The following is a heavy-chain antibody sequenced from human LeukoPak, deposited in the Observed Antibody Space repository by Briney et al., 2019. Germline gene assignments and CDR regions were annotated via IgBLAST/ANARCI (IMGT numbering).Heavy chain of an antibody. J-gene: IGHJ5*02. CDR2: IYPGDSDT. Sequence: PGESLKISCKASGYSFTTYWIGWVRQMPGKGLEWMGIIYPGDSDTRYSPSFQGQVTSADKSINTAYLQWRSLKASDTAMYYCARSGVPGAMTWFDPWGQGTLVTVSS. V-gene: IGHV5-51*01. CDR1: GYSFTTYW. CDR3: ARSGVPGAMTWFDP. D-gene: IGHD2-2*01.